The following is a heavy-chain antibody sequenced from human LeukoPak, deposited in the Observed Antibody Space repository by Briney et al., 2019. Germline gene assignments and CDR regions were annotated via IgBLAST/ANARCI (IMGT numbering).Heavy chain of an antibody. J-gene: IGHJ4*02. CDR3: ARASDSSGYHFDY. Sequence: ASVKVSCKASGGTFSSYAISWVRQAPGQGLEWMGIINPSGGSTSYAQKFQGRVTMTRDTSTSTVYMELSSLRSEDTAVYYCARASDSSGYHFDYWGQGTLVTVSS. V-gene: IGHV1-46*01. D-gene: IGHD3-22*01. CDR1: GGTFSSYA. CDR2: INPSGGST.